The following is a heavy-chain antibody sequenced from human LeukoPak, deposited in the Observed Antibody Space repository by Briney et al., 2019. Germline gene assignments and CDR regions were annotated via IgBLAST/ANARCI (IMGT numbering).Heavy chain of an antibody. D-gene: IGHD3-10*01. CDR3: ARQSRDGSKTRGYYFDF. CDR2: IYPADSDT. V-gene: IGHV5-51*01. Sequence: GESLKISCQVSGYIFTHYWIGWVRQMPGNGLESVGIIYPADSDTTYSPSFQGQVTISADKSINTVYLQWSSLKASDTAMYYCARQSRDGSKTRGYYFDFWGQGTLVTVSS. J-gene: IGHJ4*02. CDR1: GYIFTHYW.